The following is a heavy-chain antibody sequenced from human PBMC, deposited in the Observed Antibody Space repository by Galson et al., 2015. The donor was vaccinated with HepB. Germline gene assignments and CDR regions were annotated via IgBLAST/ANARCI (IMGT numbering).Heavy chain of an antibody. CDR3: ARGVPDPFLFYNWFDP. CDR1: GGSISSYY. Sequence: ETLSLTCTVSGGSISSYYWSWIRQPPGKGLEWLGYIYYSGSTNYNPSLKSRVTISVDTSKNQFSLKLSSVTAADTAVYYCARGVPDPFLFYNWFDPWGQGTLVTVSS. D-gene: IGHD1-1*01. J-gene: IGHJ5*02. CDR2: IYYSGST. V-gene: IGHV4-59*01.